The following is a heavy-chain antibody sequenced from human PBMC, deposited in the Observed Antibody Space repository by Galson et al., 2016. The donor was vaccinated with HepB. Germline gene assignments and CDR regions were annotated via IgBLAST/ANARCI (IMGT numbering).Heavy chain of an antibody. J-gene: IGHJ6*02. CDR3: ARGDSSGYLGGMDV. Sequence: SVKVSCKASGGTFSSYAISWVRQAPGQGLEWMGGIIPIFGTANYAQKFQGRVTITADKSTSTAYMELSSLRSKDTAVYYCARGDSSGYLGGMDVWGQGTTVAVSS. CDR1: GGTFSSYA. V-gene: IGHV1-69*06. D-gene: IGHD3-22*01. CDR2: IIPIFGTA.